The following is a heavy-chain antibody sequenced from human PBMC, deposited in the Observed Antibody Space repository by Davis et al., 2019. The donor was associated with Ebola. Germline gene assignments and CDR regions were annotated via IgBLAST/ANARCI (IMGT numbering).Heavy chain of an antibody. J-gene: IGHJ6*02. CDR1: GFTFDDYA. CDR3: AKDSSSWTELYYYGMDV. V-gene: IGHV3-43*02. CDR2: ISGDGGST. Sequence: LSLTCAASGFTFDDYAMHWVRQAPGKGLEWVSLISGDGGSTYYADSVKGRFTISRDNAKNSLYLQMNSLRAEDTALYYCAKDSSSWTELYYYGMDVWGQGTTVTVSS. D-gene: IGHD6-13*01.